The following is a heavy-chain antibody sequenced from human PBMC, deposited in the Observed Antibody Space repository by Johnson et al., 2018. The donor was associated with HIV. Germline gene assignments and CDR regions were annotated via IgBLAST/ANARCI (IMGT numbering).Heavy chain of an antibody. D-gene: IGHD4-23*01. J-gene: IGHJ3*01. CDR2: ISRDGVNT. CDR1: GFTFSNYA. V-gene: IGHV3-64*07. CDR3: AIPYFFDSGNYR. Sequence: EQLVESGGGLVKPGGSLRLSCAASGFTFSNYAIHWVRQAPGEGLEYVSAISRDGVNTFYADSVKDRFTIFRDNSKNTLYLQMGSLRPEDMGIYYCAIPYFFDSGNYRWGQGTVVTVSS.